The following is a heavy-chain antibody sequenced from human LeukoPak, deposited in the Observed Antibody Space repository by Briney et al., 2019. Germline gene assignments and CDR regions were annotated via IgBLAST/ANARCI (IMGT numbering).Heavy chain of an antibody. Sequence: GASVKVSCKASGGTFSSYAISWVRQAPGQGLEWMGGIIPIFGTANYAQKFQGRVTITADESTSTAYMELSSLRSEDTAVYYCARVLSDSSGFDYYYGMDVWGQGTTVTVSS. D-gene: IGHD3-22*01. V-gene: IGHV1-69*13. CDR3: ARVLSDSSGFDYYYGMDV. CDR2: IIPIFGTA. CDR1: GGTFSSYA. J-gene: IGHJ6*02.